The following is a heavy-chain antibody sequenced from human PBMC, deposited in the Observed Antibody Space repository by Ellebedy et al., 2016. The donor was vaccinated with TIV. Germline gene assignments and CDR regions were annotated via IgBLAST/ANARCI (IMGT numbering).Heavy chain of an antibody. CDR3: ARGPLSVRRRLDWFTEY. V-gene: IGHV5-51*01. CDR2: IYPDDSDT. CDR1: GYSFTNYW. J-gene: IGHJ4*02. D-gene: IGHD3/OR15-3a*01. Sequence: GESLKISXKGSGYSFTNYWIGWVRQTPGKGLEWMGVIYPDDSDTRISPSFQGHVTISVDKSMSTAYLQWNSLKASDTAMYHCARGPLSVRRRLDWFTEYWGQGTLVTVSS.